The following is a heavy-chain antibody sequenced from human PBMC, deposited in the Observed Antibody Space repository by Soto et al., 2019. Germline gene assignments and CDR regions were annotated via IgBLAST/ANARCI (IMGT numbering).Heavy chain of an antibody. CDR1: GYIFINYY. CDR3: ARDLPAADY. CDR2: INPNGGST. D-gene: IGHD2-2*01. V-gene: IGHV1-46*01. J-gene: IGHJ4*02. Sequence: QVHLVQSGAEVKKPGASVKVSCKASGYIFINYYIHWVRQAPGQGLEWIGIINPNGGSTNYAQKFGGRVTMARDTSTSTVYMALSSLRSDDTPVYYWARDLPAADYGGQGTLVTVSS.